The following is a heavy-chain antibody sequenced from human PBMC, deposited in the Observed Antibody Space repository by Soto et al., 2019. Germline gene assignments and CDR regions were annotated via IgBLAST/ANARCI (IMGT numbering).Heavy chain of an antibody. CDR2: INHSGST. J-gene: IGHJ5*02. CDR1: GGSFSGYY. D-gene: IGHD1-7*01. Sequence: LSLTCAVYGGSFSGYYWSWIRQPPGKGLEWIGEINHSGSTNYNPSLKSRVTISVDTSKNQFSLKLSSVTAADTAVYYCAREHRITGTTGSRLGWFDPWGQGTLVTVSS. V-gene: IGHV4-34*01. CDR3: AREHRITGTTGSRLGWFDP.